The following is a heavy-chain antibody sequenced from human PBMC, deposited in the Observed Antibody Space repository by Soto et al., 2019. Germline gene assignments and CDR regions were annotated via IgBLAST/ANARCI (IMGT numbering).Heavy chain of an antibody. CDR1: GGSVSSGSYY. CDR3: ARGFLAAAGTYYWYFDL. D-gene: IGHD6-13*01. V-gene: IGHV4-61*01. Sequence: QVQLQESGPGLVKPSETLSLTCTVSGGSVSSGSYYWSWIRQPPGKGLEWIGYIYYSGSTNYNPYLKIRVTISVDTSKNQFSLKLSSVTAADTAVYYCARGFLAAAGTYYWYFDLWGRGTLVTVSS. CDR2: IYYSGST. J-gene: IGHJ2*01.